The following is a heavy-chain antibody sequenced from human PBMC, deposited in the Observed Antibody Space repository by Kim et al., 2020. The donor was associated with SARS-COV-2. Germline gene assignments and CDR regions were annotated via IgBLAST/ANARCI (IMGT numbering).Heavy chain of an antibody. D-gene: IGHD6-19*01. V-gene: IGHV3-23*01. J-gene: IGHJ4*02. Sequence: ADSVKGPLTISRDNTRSTLYLQMNSLRAEDTAVYYCAKDGAPVAVADYDYWGQGTLVTVPS. CDR3: AKDGAPVAVADYDY.